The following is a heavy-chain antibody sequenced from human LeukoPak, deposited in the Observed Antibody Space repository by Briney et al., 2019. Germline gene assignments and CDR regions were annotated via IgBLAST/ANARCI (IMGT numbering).Heavy chain of an antibody. CDR2: MNSDGSTT. CDR3: VRDRGSTDFDY. CDR1: GFTFSSYA. V-gene: IGHV3-74*01. D-gene: IGHD6-13*01. Sequence: PGGSLRLSCAASGFTFSSYAMSWVRQAPGKGLEWVSRMNSDGSTTSYADSVKGRFTISRDNAKNTLYLQMNSLRAEDTAVYYCVRDRGSTDFDYWGQGTLVTVSS. J-gene: IGHJ4*02.